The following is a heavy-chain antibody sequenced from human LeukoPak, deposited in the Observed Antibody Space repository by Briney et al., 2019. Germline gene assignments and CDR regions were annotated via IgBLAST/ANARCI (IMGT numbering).Heavy chain of an antibody. CDR1: GFIVSSNY. J-gene: IGHJ4*02. D-gene: IGHD3-9*01. V-gene: IGHV3-53*01. Sequence: GGSLRLSCAASGFIVSSNYMSWVRQAPGKGLEWVSVIYRGGSTYYADSVKGRFTISRDNAKNSLFLQMNSLRVEDTAVYFCVREGTGVLRYLAYWGQGSLVTVSS. CDR3: VREGTGVLRYLAY. CDR2: IYRGGST.